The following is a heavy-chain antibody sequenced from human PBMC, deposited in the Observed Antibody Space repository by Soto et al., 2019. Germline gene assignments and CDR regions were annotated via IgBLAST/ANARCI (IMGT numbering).Heavy chain of an antibody. V-gene: IGHV3-30-3*01. CDR1: GVTFSSYA. D-gene: IGHD3-22*01. J-gene: IGHJ4*02. Sequence: GGSQRLSCASSGVTFSSYAMHWVRQAPGKGLEWVALISYDGSDKDYADSVKGRFTISRDNSRNTLFLQMNSLRAEDTAVYYCARDYYKYYDSSGYYRSPAYWGQGTLVTVSS. CDR3: ARDYYKYYDSSGYYRSPAY. CDR2: ISYDGSDK.